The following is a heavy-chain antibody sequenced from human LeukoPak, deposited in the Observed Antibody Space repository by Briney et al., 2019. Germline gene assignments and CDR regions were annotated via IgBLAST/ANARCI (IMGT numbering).Heavy chain of an antibody. CDR1: GGSISSSNW. Sequence: PSGTLSLTCAVSGGSISSSNWWSWVRQPPGKGLEWIGEIYHSGNTNYNPSLKSRVTISIDKSKNQFSLKLSSVTAADTAVYYCARIIVVVPTGYFDLWGRGTLVTVSP. CDR2: IYHSGNT. D-gene: IGHD2-2*01. J-gene: IGHJ2*01. CDR3: ARIIVVVPTGYFDL. V-gene: IGHV4-4*02.